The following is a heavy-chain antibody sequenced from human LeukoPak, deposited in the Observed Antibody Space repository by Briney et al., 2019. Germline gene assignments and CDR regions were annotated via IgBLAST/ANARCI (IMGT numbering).Heavy chain of an antibody. CDR2: ISSGGGTK. CDR3: AKDGAVTLYYYYYYHMDV. D-gene: IGHD5-18*01. CDR1: GFTFSSYS. V-gene: IGHV3-30*18. J-gene: IGHJ6*03. Sequence: GGSLRLSCAASGFTFSSYSFHWVRQAPGQGLEWVAVISSGGGTKYYGDSVKGRFTSSRDNSRNTLSLEMNSLRPEDTAVYYCAKDGAVTLYYYYYYHMDVWGKGTTVTVSS.